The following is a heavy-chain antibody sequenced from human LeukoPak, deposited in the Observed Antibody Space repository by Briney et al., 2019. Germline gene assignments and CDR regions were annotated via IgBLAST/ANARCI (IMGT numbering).Heavy chain of an antibody. CDR1: GGSLSSYY. J-gene: IGHJ4*02. CDR2: IYYSGST. V-gene: IGHV4-59*01. D-gene: IGHD3-9*01. Sequence: SETLSLTCTVSGGSLSSYYWSWIRQPPGKGLEWIGYIYYSGSTNYNPSLKSRVTISVDTSKNRFSLKLGSVTAADTAVYYCARSSRGYFDWLSSHFDYWGQGTLVTVSS. CDR3: ARSSRGYFDWLSSHFDY.